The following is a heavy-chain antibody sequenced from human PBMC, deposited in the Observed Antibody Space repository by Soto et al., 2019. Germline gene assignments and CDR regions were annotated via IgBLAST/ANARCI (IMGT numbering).Heavy chain of an antibody. J-gene: IGHJ4*02. Sequence: GGSLRLSCAASGLTFNNYAMSWVRQAPGKGLEWVSTISGSGGSTYYADSVKGRFTISRNNSKNTLYFQMNSLRAEDTAVYYCAKNIVGATKLDYWGQGTLVTVSS. CDR1: GLTFNNYA. CDR3: AKNIVGATKLDY. V-gene: IGHV3-23*01. D-gene: IGHD1-26*01. CDR2: ISGSGGST.